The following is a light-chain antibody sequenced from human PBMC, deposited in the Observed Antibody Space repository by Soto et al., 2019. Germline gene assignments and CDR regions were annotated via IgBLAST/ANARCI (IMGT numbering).Light chain of an antibody. Sequence: DIPMTQSPSTLSASVGDRVTITCRASQRTSNWLAWYQQKPGKAPKLVIYRASTLESGVPSRFSGSGSGTEFTLTISSLQPDDFATYFCQQYNSYSGTFGPGTKVDIK. CDR2: RAS. CDR3: QQYNSYSGT. V-gene: IGKV1-5*03. J-gene: IGKJ3*01. CDR1: QRTSNW.